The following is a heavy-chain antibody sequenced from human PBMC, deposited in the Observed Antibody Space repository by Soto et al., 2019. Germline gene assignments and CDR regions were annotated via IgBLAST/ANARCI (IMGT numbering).Heavy chain of an antibody. CDR2: ISASGGNT. V-gene: IGHV3-23*01. D-gene: IGHD6-6*01. CDR1: GFSFSTNA. CDR3: AKDFYSTSSSTSSFSAFDF. J-gene: IGHJ3*01. Sequence: EVQLLESGGGLVQPGGSLRLSCAASGFSFSTNAMSWVRQAPGKGLEWVSGISASGGNTYYADSVKGRFTISRDNSKNTLYLQMNSLRAGDTAVYYCAKDFYSTSSSTSSFSAFDFWGQGTVVTVSS.